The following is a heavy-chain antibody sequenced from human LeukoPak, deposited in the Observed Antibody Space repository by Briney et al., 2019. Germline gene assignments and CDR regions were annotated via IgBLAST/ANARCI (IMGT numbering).Heavy chain of an antibody. V-gene: IGHV4-38-2*02. CDR1: GYSISSGYY. D-gene: IGHD2/OR15-2a*01. J-gene: IGHJ4*02. Sequence: PSETLSLTCTVSGYSISSGYYWGWIRQPPGKGLEWIGSIYHSGSTYYNPSLKSRVTISVDTSKNQFSLKLSSVTAADTAVYYCARAVSSPADFDYWGQGTLVTVSS. CDR2: IYHSGST. CDR3: ARAVSSPADFDY.